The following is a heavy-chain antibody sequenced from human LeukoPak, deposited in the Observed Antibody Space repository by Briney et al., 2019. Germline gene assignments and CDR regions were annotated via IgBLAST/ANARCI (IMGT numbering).Heavy chain of an antibody. J-gene: IGHJ5*02. CDR3: ARRPGIARWFDP. D-gene: IGHD6-13*01. V-gene: IGHV4-34*01. Sequence: PSETLSLTCAVYGGSFSGYYWSWIRQPPGKGLEWIGEINHSGSTNYNPSLKSRVTISVDTSKNQFSLKLSSVTAADTAVYYCARRPGIARWFDPWGQGTLVTVSS. CDR2: INHSGST. CDR1: GGSFSGYY.